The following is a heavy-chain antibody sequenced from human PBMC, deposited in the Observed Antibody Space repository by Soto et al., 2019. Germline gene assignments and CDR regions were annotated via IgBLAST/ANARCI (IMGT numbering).Heavy chain of an antibody. Sequence: SVKVSCKASGFTFTSSAMQWVRQARGQRLEWIGWIVVGSGNTNYAQKFQERVTITRDMSTSTAYMELSSLRSEDMAVYYCAAAMYYCGSDAFDIWGQGTMVTVSS. J-gene: IGHJ3*02. CDR2: IVVGSGNT. D-gene: IGHD3-10*01. V-gene: IGHV1-58*02. CDR1: GFTFTSSA. CDR3: AAAMYYCGSDAFDI.